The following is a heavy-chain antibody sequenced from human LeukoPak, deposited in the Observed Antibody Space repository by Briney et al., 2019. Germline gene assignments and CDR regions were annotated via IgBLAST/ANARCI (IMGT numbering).Heavy chain of an antibody. J-gene: IGHJ5*02. V-gene: IGHV3-30-3*01. CDR2: ISYDGNNK. CDR3: AKEGTPQVSTWYDL. CDR1: GFTFSSYA. Sequence: PGGSLRLSCAASGFTFSSYAMHWVRQAPGKGLEWVAVISYDGNNKYYADSVKGRFIISRDNPRNTLYLQMNILRTEDTAVYYCAKEGTPQVSTWYDLWGQGTQVIVSS. D-gene: IGHD3-10*01.